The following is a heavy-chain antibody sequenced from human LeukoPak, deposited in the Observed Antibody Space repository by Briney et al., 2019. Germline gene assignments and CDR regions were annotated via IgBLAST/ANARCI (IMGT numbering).Heavy chain of an antibody. CDR1: GGSINGYH. Sequence: SSETLSLTCTVSGGSINGYHWTWIRLPPGKELEWIGYMYYSGSTNYNPSLKSRVTMSVDTPKNQFSLKLSSVTAADTAVYYCARRATSGSPYYLDYWGQGTLVTVSS. J-gene: IGHJ4*02. CDR3: ARRATSGSPYYLDY. CDR2: MYYSGST. V-gene: IGHV4-59*01. D-gene: IGHD3-10*01.